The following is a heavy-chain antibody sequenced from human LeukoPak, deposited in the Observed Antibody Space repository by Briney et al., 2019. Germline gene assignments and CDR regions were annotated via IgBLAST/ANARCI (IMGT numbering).Heavy chain of an antibody. CDR2: INTDGSST. J-gene: IGHJ4*02. CDR1: GFTFSSYW. D-gene: IGHD6-6*01. CDR3: ARGRPYSSSSYFDY. Sequence: PGGSLRLSCAASGFTFSSYWIHWVRQAPGKGLVWVSRINTDGSSTSYADSVKGRFTISRDNAKNTLYLQMNSLRAEDTAVYYCARGRPYSSSSYFDYWGQGTLVTVSS. V-gene: IGHV3-74*01.